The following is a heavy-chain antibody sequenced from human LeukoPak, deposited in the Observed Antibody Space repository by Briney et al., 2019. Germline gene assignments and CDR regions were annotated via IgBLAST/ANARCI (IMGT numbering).Heavy chain of an antibody. CDR1: GGSISSYY. CDR3: AREGGDSSGYYYFDY. D-gene: IGHD3-22*01. Sequence: SETLSLTCTVSGGSISSYYWSWIRQPPGKGLEWIGYIYYSGSTNYNPSLKSRVTISVDTSKNQFSLKLSSVTAADTAVYYCAREGGDSSGYYYFDYWGQGTLVTVSS. CDR2: IYYSGST. J-gene: IGHJ4*02. V-gene: IGHV4-59*01.